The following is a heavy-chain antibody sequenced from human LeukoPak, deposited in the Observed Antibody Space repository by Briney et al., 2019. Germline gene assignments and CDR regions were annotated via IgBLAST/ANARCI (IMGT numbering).Heavy chain of an antibody. Sequence: PSETLPLTCTASGGSISSYYWSWIRQPPGKGLEWIGYIYYSGRTNYNPSLKSRITILVDTSKNQFSLKLSSVTAADTAVYYCARAETQYYDFWSGYHNWFDPWGQGTLVTVSS. CDR3: ARAETQYYDFWSGYHNWFDP. J-gene: IGHJ5*02. V-gene: IGHV4-59*01. CDR2: IYYSGRT. CDR1: GGSISSYY. D-gene: IGHD3-3*01.